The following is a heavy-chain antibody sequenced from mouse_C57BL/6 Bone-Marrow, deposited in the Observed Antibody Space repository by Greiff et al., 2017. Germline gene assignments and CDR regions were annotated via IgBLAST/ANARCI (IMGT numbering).Heavy chain of an antibody. V-gene: IGHV1-26*01. CDR2: INPNNGGT. J-gene: IGHJ4*01. CDR1: GYTFTDYY. CDR3: AGGEMVTTNGVDY. Sequence: EVQLQQSGPELVKPGASVKISCKASGYTFTDYYMHWVKQSHGKSLEWIGDINPNNGGTSYNQKFKGKATLTVDTSSSTAYLELRSLTSEYSAVYYCAGGEMVTTNGVDYWGQGTSVTVSA. D-gene: IGHD2-2*01.